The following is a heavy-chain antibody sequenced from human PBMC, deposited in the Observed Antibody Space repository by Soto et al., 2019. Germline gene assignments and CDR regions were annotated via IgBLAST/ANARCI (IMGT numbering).Heavy chain of an antibody. V-gene: IGHV3-30*18. Sequence: GGSLRLSCAASGFTFSNYGIHWVRQAPGKGLEWVAGISHDGNKEYYADSVKGRFTISRDNSKNTLYLQMNSLRAEDTAVYYCAKEPNEGRTRQLVLMFDYWGQGTLVTVSS. D-gene: IGHD6-6*01. CDR3: AKEPNEGRTRQLVLMFDY. J-gene: IGHJ4*02. CDR2: ISHDGNKE. CDR1: GFTFSNYG.